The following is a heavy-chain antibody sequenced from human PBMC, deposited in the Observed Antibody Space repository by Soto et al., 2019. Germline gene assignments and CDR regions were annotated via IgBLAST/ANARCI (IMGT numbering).Heavy chain of an antibody. CDR2: IIPIFGTA. V-gene: IGHV1-69*13. J-gene: IGHJ4*02. CDR1: GGTFSSYA. CDR3: ARDLGGADYYDSSGYFIRPYFDY. D-gene: IGHD3-22*01. Sequence: GASVKVSCKASGGTFSSYAISWVRQAPGQGLEWMGGIIPIFGTANYAQKFQGRVTITADESTSTAYMELSSLRSEDTAVYYCARDLGGADYYDSSGYFIRPYFDYWGQGTLVTVSS.